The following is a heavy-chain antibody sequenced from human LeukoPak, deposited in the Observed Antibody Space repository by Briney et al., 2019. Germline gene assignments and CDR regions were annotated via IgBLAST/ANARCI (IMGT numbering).Heavy chain of an antibody. CDR3: ARDKGTSYLSSFDY. CDR2: INPNSGGT. J-gene: IGHJ4*02. Sequence: ASVKVSCKASGYTFTGYYIHWVRQAPGQGLEWMGWINPNSGGTNYAQKFQGRVTMTSDTSISTAYMELSWLRSDDTAVYYCARDKGTSYLSSFDYWGQGTLVTVSS. D-gene: IGHD6-6*01. V-gene: IGHV1-2*02. CDR1: GYTFTGYY.